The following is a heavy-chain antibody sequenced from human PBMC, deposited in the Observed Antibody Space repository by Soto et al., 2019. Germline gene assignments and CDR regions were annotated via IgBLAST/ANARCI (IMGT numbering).Heavy chain of an antibody. CDR2: IYYSGST. D-gene: IGHD2-21*02. Sequence: SETLSLTCTVSGGSISSSSYYWGWIRQPPGKGLEWIGSIYYSGSTYYNPSLKSRVTISVDTSKNQFSLKLSSVTAADTAVYYCARRRIVVVTAFDYWGQGTLVTVPQ. V-gene: IGHV4-39*01. CDR1: GGSISSSSYY. J-gene: IGHJ4*02. CDR3: ARRRIVVVTAFDY.